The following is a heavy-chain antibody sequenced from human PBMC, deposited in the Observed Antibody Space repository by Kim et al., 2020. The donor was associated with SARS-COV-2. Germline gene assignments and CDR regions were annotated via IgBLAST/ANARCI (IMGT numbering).Heavy chain of an antibody. Sequence: SVKVSCKASGGTFSSYAISWVRQAPGQGLEWMGGIIPIFGTVNYAQKFQGRVTITADESTSTAYMELSSLRSEDTAVYYCARGRRRGVATIDWFDPWGQGTLVTVSS. J-gene: IGHJ5*02. CDR2: IIPIFGTV. CDR1: GGTFSSYA. D-gene: IGHD5-12*01. CDR3: ARGRRRGVATIDWFDP. V-gene: IGHV1-69*13.